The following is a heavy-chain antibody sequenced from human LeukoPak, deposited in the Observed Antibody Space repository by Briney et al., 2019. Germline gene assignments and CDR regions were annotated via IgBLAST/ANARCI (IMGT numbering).Heavy chain of an antibody. CDR3: ARVKRGYSGYEPFDY. CDR2: IKQDGSEK. Sequence: GGSLRLSCSASGFTFSTYWMSWVRQAPGKGLEWVANIKQDGSEKYYVDSVKGRFTISRDNAKNSLYLQMNSLRAEDTAVYYCARVKRGYSGYEPFDYWGQGTLVTVSS. V-gene: IGHV3-7*03. J-gene: IGHJ4*02. D-gene: IGHD5-12*01. CDR1: GFTFSTYW.